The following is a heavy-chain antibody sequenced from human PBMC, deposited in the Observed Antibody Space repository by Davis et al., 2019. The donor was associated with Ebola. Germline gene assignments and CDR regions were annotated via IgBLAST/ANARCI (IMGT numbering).Heavy chain of an antibody. V-gene: IGHV3-23*01. CDR3: VRDRSRAGATSPAGY. CDR2: ISVGGTKT. CDR1: GFIFSNYA. D-gene: IGHD1-26*01. Sequence: GGSLRLSCATSGFIFSNYAMNWVRQAPGKGLEWVSGISVGGTKTYYADSVKGRFTISRDSSKNTLYLQMNSLRVEDTAVYYCVRDRSRAGATSPAGYWGQGTLVTVSS. J-gene: IGHJ4*02.